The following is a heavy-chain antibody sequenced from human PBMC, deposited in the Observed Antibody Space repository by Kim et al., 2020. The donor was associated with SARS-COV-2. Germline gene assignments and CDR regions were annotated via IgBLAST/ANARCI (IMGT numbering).Heavy chain of an antibody. CDR3: AAAAGLLWFGK. D-gene: IGHD3-10*01. Sequence: TNYAQKFQERVTITRDMSTSTAYMELSSLRSEDTAVYYCAAAAGLLWFGKWGQGTLVTVSS. V-gene: IGHV1-58*01. CDR2: T. J-gene: IGHJ4*02.